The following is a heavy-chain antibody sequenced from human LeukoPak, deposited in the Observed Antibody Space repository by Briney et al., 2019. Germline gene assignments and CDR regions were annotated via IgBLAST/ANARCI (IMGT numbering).Heavy chain of an antibody. V-gene: IGHV3-33*06. CDR1: GFTFSSYG. CDR2: IWSDGSNK. J-gene: IGHJ4*02. Sequence: GGSLRLSCAASGFTFSSYGMHWVRQTPGKGLEWVAVIWSDGSNKYYADSVKGRFTISRDSSKNTLYLQMNSLRAEDTAVYYCAKQEAVVVPAAFDYWGQGTLVTVSS. CDR3: AKQEAVVVPAAFDY. D-gene: IGHD2-2*01.